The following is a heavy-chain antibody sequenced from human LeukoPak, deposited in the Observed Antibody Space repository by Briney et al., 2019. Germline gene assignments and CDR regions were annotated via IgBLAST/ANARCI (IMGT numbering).Heavy chain of an antibody. Sequence: SVKVSRTASGGTFSSYAISWVRQAPGQGLEWMGRIIPILGIANYAQKFQGRVTITADKSTSTAYMELSSLRSEDTAVYYCARAHCGGDCYLFDYWGQGTLVTVSS. V-gene: IGHV1-69*04. CDR3: ARAHCGGDCYLFDY. J-gene: IGHJ4*02. D-gene: IGHD2-21*02. CDR1: GGTFSSYA. CDR2: IIPILGIA.